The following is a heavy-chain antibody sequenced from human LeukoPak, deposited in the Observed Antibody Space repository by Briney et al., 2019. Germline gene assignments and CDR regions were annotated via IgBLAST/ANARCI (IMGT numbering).Heavy chain of an antibody. CDR2: MKGSEE. Sequence: GGSLRLSCAASGFTFSSYWMSWVRQAPGKGLEWVAKMKGSEEYYVDSVKGRFTISRDTSKNMLYLQMNSLRAEDTAIYYCAKRGAGSGGLHFWGQGTLVTVSS. D-gene: IGHD6-19*01. CDR3: AKRGAGSGGLHF. V-gene: IGHV3-7*03. J-gene: IGHJ4*02. CDR1: GFTFSSYW.